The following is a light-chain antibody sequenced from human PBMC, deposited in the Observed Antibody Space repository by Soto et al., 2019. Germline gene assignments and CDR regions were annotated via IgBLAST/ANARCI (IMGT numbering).Light chain of an antibody. CDR2: DVS. CDR3: SSYTSGSTFDV. CDR1: SSDVGGYNY. J-gene: IGLJ1*01. V-gene: IGLV2-14*03. Sequence: QSVLTQPASVSGSPGQSVTISCTGTSSDVGGYNYVSWYQQHPGKAPKLMIYDVSYRPSGVSIRFSGSKSGNTASLTISGLQAEDEADYYCSSYTSGSTFDVFGTGTKLTVL.